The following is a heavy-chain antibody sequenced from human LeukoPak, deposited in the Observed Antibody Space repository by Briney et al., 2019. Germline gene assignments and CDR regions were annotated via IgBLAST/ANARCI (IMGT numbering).Heavy chain of an antibody. J-gene: IGHJ4*02. CDR3: ARDVVGAFGTKALDD. CDR1: GGTFSSYL. D-gene: IGHD1-26*01. Sequence: SVKVSCKASGGTFSSYLISWVRQAPGQGLEWMGGIIPIIGTADYIQKFQDRVTITADESTTTAYMELTGLRSEDTAIYYCARDVVGAFGTKALDDWGQGTLVTVSS. CDR2: IIPIIGTA. V-gene: IGHV1-69*13.